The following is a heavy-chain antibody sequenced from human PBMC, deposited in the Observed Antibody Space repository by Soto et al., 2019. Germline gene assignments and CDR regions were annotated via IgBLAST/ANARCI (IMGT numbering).Heavy chain of an antibody. CDR2: IYHSGST. J-gene: IGHJ3*02. CDR1: GGSISSGGYS. V-gene: IGHV4-30-2*01. D-gene: IGHD5-18*01. Sequence: KTSETLSLTCAVSGGSISSGGYSWSWIRQPPGKGLEWIGYIYHSGSTYYNPSLKSRVTISVDRSKNQFSLKLSSVTAADTAVYYCARAIRVGVDTAMVSGSAFDIWGQGTMVTVSS. CDR3: ARAIRVGVDTAMVSGSAFDI.